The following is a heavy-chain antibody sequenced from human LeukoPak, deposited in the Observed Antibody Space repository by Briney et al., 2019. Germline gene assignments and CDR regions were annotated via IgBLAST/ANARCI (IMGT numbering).Heavy chain of an antibody. Sequence: ASVKVSCKTSGYTFSSFDVIWVRQATGQGLEWIGWMNPNSLNTGYAQKFRGRVTMTGDTSISTAYMELSSLRSEDTAVYYCARYEGDRNDAFDIWGQGTTVTVSS. J-gene: IGHJ3*02. CDR1: GYTFSSFD. CDR3: ARYEGDRNDAFDI. V-gene: IGHV1-8*01. CDR2: MNPNSLNT. D-gene: IGHD1-14*01.